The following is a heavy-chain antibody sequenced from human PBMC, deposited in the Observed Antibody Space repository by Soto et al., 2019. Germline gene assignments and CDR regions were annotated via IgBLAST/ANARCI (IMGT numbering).Heavy chain of an antibody. CDR2: ISAYNGNT. J-gene: IGHJ4*02. CDR1: GYTFTSYG. CDR3: ARGPLRGQWLTPFDY. V-gene: IGHV1-18*01. D-gene: IGHD6-19*01. Sequence: QVQLVQSGAEVKKPGASVKVSCKASGYTFTSYGISWVRQAPGQELEWMGWISAYNGNTNYAQKLQGRVTMTTDTPTSTADMELRSLRSDDTAVYYCARGPLRGQWLTPFDYWGQGTLVTVSS.